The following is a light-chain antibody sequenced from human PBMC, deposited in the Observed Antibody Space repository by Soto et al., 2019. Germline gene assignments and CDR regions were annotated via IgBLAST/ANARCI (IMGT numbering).Light chain of an antibody. J-gene: IGKJ1*01. CDR2: DAF. CDR1: QSISSW. CDR3: QEYESYEA. Sequence: RASQSISSWLAWYQQKPGKAPKLLIYDAFSLESGVPSRVCGSGSGTEFTLPICSLQPDDFATYYCQEYESYEAFGQGTKVDIK. V-gene: IGKV1-5*01.